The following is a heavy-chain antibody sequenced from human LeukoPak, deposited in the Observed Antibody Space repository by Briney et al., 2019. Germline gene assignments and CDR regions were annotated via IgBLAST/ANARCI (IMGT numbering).Heavy chain of an antibody. CDR3: ARRIAVAGQFDP. D-gene: IGHD6-19*01. V-gene: IGHV6-1*01. Sequence: SQTLSLTCAISGDSVSSNSATWNWIRQSPSRGLEWLGRTYYRSKWYNDYAVSVKSRITINPDTSKNQFSLKLSSVTAADTAVYYCARRIAVAGQFDPWGQGTLVTVSS. CDR1: GDSVSSNSAT. CDR2: TYYRSKWYN. J-gene: IGHJ5*02.